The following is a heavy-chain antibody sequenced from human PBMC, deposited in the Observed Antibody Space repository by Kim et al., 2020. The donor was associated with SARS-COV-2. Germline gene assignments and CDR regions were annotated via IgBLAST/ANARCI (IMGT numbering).Heavy chain of an antibody. CDR3: ASLLDTAFDY. D-gene: IGHD5-18*01. Sequence: SETLSLTCAVYGGSFSGYYWSWIRQPPGKGLEWIGEINHSGSTNYNPSLKSRVTISVDTSKNQFSLKLSSVTAADTAVYYFASLLDTAFDYWGMGTLVTV. J-gene: IGHJ4*02. CDR2: INHSGST. CDR1: GGSFSGYY. V-gene: IGHV4-34*01.